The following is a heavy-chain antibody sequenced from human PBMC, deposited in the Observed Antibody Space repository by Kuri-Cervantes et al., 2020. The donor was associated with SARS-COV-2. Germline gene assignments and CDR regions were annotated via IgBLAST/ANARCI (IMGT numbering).Heavy chain of an antibody. CDR1: GFTFSSYS. J-gene: IGHJ4*02. CDR3: AGEKLYSGSHIDY. D-gene: IGHD1-26*01. V-gene: IGHV3-48*01. Sequence: GESLKISCAASGFTFSSYSMNWVRQAPGKGLEWVSYISSSSSTIYYADSVKGRFTISRDNSKNMLYLQMDSLRADDTAVYYCAGEKLYSGSHIDYWGQGTLVTVSS. CDR2: ISSSSSTI.